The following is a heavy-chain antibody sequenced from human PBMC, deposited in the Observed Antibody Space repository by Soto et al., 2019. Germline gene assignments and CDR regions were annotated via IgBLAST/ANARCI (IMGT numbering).Heavy chain of an antibody. CDR3: AKDADSGYYY. CDR1: GFTFSSYG. CDR2: ISYDGSNK. D-gene: IGHD3-22*01. J-gene: IGHJ4*02. V-gene: IGHV3-30*18. Sequence: QVQLVESGGGVVQPGRSLRLSCAASGFTFSSYGMHWVRQAPGKGLEWVAVISYDGSNKYYADSVKGRFTISRDNSKNTLYLQMNSLRAEETAVYYCAKDADSGYYYWGQGTLVTVSS.